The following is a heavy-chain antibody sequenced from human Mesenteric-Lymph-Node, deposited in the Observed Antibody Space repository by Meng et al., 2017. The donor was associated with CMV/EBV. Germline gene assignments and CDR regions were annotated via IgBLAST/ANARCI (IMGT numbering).Heavy chain of an antibody. CDR3: AKERRGGSGFDS. CDR1: GFTFSSYE. D-gene: IGHD2-15*01. V-gene: IGHV3-48*03. CDR2: ISSSGSTM. J-gene: IGHJ4*02. Sequence: GGSLRLSCAASGFTFSSYEMNWVRQAPGKGLEWVSYISSSGSTMYYADSVKGRFTISRDNAKNSLFLQMNSLRAEDTAVYYCAKERRGGSGFDSWGQGTLVTV.